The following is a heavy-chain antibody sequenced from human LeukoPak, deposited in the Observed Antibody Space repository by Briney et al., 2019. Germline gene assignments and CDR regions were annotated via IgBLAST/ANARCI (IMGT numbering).Heavy chain of an antibody. J-gene: IGHJ4*02. CDR2: IKQDGSEK. Sequence: PGGSLRLSCAASGFTFSSYWMTWVRQAPGKGLEWVANIKQDGSEKYYVHSVKGRFTISRDNAKNSLFLQMNSLRAEDTAVYYCARQHSSGSHYRWGQGTLVTVSS. CDR1: GFTFSSYW. V-gene: IGHV3-7*05. CDR3: ARQHSSGSHYR. D-gene: IGHD3-22*01.